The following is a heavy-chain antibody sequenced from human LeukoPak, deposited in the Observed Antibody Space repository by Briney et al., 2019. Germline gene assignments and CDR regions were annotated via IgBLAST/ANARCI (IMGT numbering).Heavy chain of an antibody. Sequence: ASVKVSCKASGYTFTGYYMHWVRQAPGQGLEWMGWINPNSGGTNYAQKFQGRVTMTRDTSISTAYMELSRLRSDDTAVYYCARSSGTAMVLIYWGQGTLVTVSS. V-gene: IGHV1-2*02. CDR2: INPNSGGT. D-gene: IGHD5-18*01. CDR3: ARSSGTAMVLIY. CDR1: GYTFTGYY. J-gene: IGHJ4*02.